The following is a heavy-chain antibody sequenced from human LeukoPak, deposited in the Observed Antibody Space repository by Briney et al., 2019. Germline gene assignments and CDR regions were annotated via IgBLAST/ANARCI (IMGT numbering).Heavy chain of an antibody. D-gene: IGHD3-22*01. J-gene: IGHJ4*02. CDR3: AKDPTESFQASGYLYYFDY. CDR1: GFTFDDYA. CDR2: ISWNSGSI. Sequence: GGSLRLSCAASGFTFDDYAMHWVRQAPGKGLKWVSGISWNSGSIGYADSVKGRFTISRDNAKNSLYLQMNSLRAEDTALYYCAKDPTESFQASGYLYYFDYWGQGTLVTVSS. V-gene: IGHV3-9*01.